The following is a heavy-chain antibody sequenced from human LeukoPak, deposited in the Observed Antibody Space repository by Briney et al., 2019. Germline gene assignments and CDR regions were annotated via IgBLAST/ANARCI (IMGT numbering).Heavy chain of an antibody. J-gene: IGHJ4*02. Sequence: ASVKVSCKASGGTFSSYAISWVRQAPGQGLEWMGGIIPIFGTANYAQKFQGRVTITADESTSTAYMELSSLRSEDTAVYYCARDRGDSSSWYYFDYGGQEPLVTVSS. D-gene: IGHD6-13*01. CDR2: IIPIFGTA. CDR3: ARDRGDSSSWYYFDY. V-gene: IGHV1-69*13. CDR1: GGTFSSYA.